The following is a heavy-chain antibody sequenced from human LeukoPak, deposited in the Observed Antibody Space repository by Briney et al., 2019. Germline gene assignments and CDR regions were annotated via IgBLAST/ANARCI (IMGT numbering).Heavy chain of an antibody. D-gene: IGHD3-10*01. V-gene: IGHV4-34*01. CDR1: GGSFSGYY. Sequence: SETLSLTCAVYGGSFSGYYWSWIRQPPGKGLEWIGEINHSGSTNYNPSLKSRVSISVDTSRNQCSLKLRSVTAADTAVYYCARDFYGSIDYWGQGTLVTVSS. J-gene: IGHJ4*02. CDR3: ARDFYGSIDY. CDR2: INHSGST.